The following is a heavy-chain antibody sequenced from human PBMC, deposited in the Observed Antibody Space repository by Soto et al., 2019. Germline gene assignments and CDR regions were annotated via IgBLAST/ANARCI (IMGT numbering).Heavy chain of an antibody. V-gene: IGHV6-1*01. CDR3: AGTTSLPWYYRDV. CDR2: TYYRSRGYN. CDR1: GDSGSSNSAA. D-gene: IGHD1-7*01. Sequence: QVQLQQSGPGLVRPSQTLSLTCAISGDSGSSNSAAWDWMRQSPSSVHEWLGRTYYRSRGYNDYAVSVKSRITVNPDTSNNQFSLHLNSGTPEDTAVYYCAGTTSLPWYYRDVWDKGTTVSVSS. J-gene: IGHJ6*03.